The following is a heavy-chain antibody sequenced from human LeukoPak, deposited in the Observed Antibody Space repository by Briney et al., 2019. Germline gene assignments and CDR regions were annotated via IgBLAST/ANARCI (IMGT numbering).Heavy chain of an antibody. J-gene: IGHJ3*02. CDR1: GGSISNSY. CDR3: ARDPLSTNDFDI. V-gene: IGHV4-59*01. D-gene: IGHD1-1*01. Sequence: PSETLSLTCTVSGGSISNSYRNWIRQSPGKGLEWIGYINYSGSTNYNPSLKSRVTISVDTSEKQFSLKLSSVTAVDTAVYFCARDPLSTNDFDIWGQGTMVTVSS. CDR2: INYSGST.